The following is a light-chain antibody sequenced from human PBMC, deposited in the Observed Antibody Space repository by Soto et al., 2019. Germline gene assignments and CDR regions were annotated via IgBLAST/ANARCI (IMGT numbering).Light chain of an antibody. V-gene: IGLV2-14*01. CDR1: SSDVGGYNY. CDR3: SSYTSISRLVV. Sequence: QSALTQPASVSGSPGQSITISCTGTSSDVGGYNYVSWYQQHPGKAPKLMIYEVSNRPSGVSNRFSGSKSGNTASLTISGLQAEDEADYYCSSYTSISRLVVFGGGTKLTVL. CDR2: EVS. J-gene: IGLJ2*01.